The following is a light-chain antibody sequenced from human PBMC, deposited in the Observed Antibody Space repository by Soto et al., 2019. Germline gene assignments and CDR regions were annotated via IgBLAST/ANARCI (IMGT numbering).Light chain of an antibody. V-gene: IGLV2-14*03. CDR1: SSDIGRYNY. CDR3: SSKRDSSTLFV. CDR2: EVS. J-gene: IGLJ1*01. Sequence: QSVLTQPASVSGSPGQSITISCTGSSSDIGRYNYVSWYQQLPGKAPKLMIYEVSNRPSGVSDRFSGSKSGNTASLTISGLQAEDEADYYCSSKRDSSTLFVFGTGTKVTVL.